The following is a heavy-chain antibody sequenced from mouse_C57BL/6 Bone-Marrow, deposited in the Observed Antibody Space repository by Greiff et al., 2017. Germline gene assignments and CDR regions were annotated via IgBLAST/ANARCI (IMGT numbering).Heavy chain of an antibody. CDR3: ARGGAGYFDY. CDR1: GFTFSDYG. Sequence: EVKLMESGGGLVQPGGSLKLSCAASGFTFSDYGMAWVRQAPRKGPEWVAFISNLAYSIYYADTVTGRFTISRENATNTLYLEMSSLRSEDTAMYYCARGGAGYFDYWGQGTTLTVSS. J-gene: IGHJ2*01. V-gene: IGHV5-15*01. CDR2: ISNLAYSI.